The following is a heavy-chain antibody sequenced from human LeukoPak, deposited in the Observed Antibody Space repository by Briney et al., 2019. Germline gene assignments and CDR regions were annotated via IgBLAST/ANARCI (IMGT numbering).Heavy chain of an antibody. D-gene: IGHD2-2*02. J-gene: IGHJ5*02. CDR3: ARDRYWSRYCSSTSCYSFDP. CDR2: INPNSGGT. CDR1: GYTFTGYY. Sequence: ASVTVSCKASGYTFTGYYMHWVRQAPGQGLEWMGWINPNSGGTNYAQKFQGRVTMTRDTSISTAYMELSRLRSDDTAVYYCARDRYWSRYCSSTSCYSFDPWGQGTLVTVSS. V-gene: IGHV1-2*02.